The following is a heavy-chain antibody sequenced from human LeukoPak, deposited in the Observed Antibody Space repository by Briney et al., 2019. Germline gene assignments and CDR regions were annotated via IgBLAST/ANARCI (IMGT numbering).Heavy chain of an antibody. CDR1: GYTFTNNG. V-gene: IGHV1-18*01. Sequence: ASVKVSCKTSGYTFTNNGISWVRQAPGQGLEWMGWISVYNGNTNYVQKFRSRITMTTDTSTSTAYLQLRSLSSDDTALYYCARDLSLGRHDDGEPFDSWGQGTLVTVSS. CDR2: ISVYNGNT. D-gene: IGHD4-17*01. J-gene: IGHJ4*02. CDR3: ARDLSLGRHDDGEPFDS.